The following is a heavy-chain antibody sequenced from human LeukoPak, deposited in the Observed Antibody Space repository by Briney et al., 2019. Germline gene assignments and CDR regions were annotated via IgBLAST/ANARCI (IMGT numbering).Heavy chain of an antibody. CDR3: ARVTMVGGFDP. CDR1: GGSSSAYY. J-gene: IGHJ5*02. D-gene: IGHD3-10*01. CDR2: IYHSGST. V-gene: IGHV4-38-2*02. Sequence: SETLSLTCTVSGGSSSAYYWGWIRQPPGKGLEWIGTIYHSGSTDYNPSLKSRVTISLDTFKNQFSLKLSSVTAADTAVYYCARVTMVGGFDPWGQGTLVTVSS.